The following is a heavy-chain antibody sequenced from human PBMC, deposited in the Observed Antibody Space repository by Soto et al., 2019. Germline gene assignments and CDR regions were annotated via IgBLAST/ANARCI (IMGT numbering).Heavy chain of an antibody. CDR1: GFSLSTSGVG. CDR2: IYWDDDK. Sequence: QITLKESGPTLVKPTQTLTLTCTFSGFSLSTSGVGVGWIRQPPGKALEWLALIYWDDDKRYSPSLKSRLTITKDTSKNQVVLTMTNMDPVDTATYYCAHRRGTYSSSSFFDYWGQGTLVTVSS. CDR3: AHRRGTYSSSSFFDY. D-gene: IGHD6-6*01. J-gene: IGHJ4*02. V-gene: IGHV2-5*02.